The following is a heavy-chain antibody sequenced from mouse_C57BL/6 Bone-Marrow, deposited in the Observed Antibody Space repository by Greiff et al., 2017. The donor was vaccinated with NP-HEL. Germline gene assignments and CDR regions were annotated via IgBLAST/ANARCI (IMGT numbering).Heavy chain of an antibody. CDR1: GYTFTDYY. J-gene: IGHJ2*01. V-gene: IGHV1-19*01. Sequence: VHVKQSGPVLVKPGASVKMSCKASGYTFTDYYMNWVKQSHGKSLEWIGVINPYNGGTSYNQKFKGKATLTVDKSSSTGYMELNSQTSEDSAGYYCASITTYYFDDWGQGTTLTVSS. CDR3: ASITTYYFDD. D-gene: IGHD1-2*01. CDR2: INPYNGGT.